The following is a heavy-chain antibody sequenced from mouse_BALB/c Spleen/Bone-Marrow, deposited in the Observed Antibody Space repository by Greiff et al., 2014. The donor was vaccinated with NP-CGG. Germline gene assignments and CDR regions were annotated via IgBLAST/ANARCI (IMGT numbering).Heavy chain of an antibody. CDR2: IDPENGDT. J-gene: IGHJ3*01. CDR3: IAFSYDLAN. D-gene: IGHD2-4*01. Sequence: VQLKESGAELVRSGASVKLSCTASGFNIKDYYMHWVKQRPEQGLEWIGWIDPENGDTEYAPKFQGKATMTADTSSNTAYLQLSSLTSENPAFFYCIAFSYDLANWGQGPLVTVS. V-gene: IGHV14-4*02. CDR1: GFNIKDYY.